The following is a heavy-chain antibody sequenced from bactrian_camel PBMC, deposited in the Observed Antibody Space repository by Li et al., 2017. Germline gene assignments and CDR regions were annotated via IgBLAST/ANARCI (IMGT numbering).Heavy chain of an antibody. CDR1: GFAFSIYS. CDR2: INSGDDAT. CDR3: ASLSAVASTSMKSH. D-gene: IGHD4*01. J-gene: IGHJ4*01. Sequence: DVQLVESGGGLVQPGGSLRFSCAASGFAFSIYSMMWVRQAPGKGLEWVSSINSGDDATLYAGSVTGRFTISRDNAKNTLYLHMNSLKYEDTAVYYCASLSAVASTSMKSHWGQGTQVTVS. V-gene: IGHV3S40*01.